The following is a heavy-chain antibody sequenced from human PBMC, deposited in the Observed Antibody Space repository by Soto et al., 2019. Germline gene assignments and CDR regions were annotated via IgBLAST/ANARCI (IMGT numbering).Heavy chain of an antibody. V-gene: IGHV5-51*01. J-gene: IGHJ6*02. D-gene: IGHD6-6*01. CDR2: IYPGDSDT. Sequence: PGESLKISCKGSGYSFTSYWIGWVRQMPGKGLEWMGIIYPGDSDTRYSPSFQGRVTISADKSISTAYLQWSSLKASDTAMYYCARDSSSSYHYYYGMDVWGQGTTVTVSS. CDR3: ARDSSSSYHYYYGMDV. CDR1: GYSFTSYW.